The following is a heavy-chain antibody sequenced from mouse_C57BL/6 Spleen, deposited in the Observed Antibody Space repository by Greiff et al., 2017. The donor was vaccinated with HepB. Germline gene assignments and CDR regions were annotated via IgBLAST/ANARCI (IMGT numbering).Heavy chain of an antibody. D-gene: IGHD2-3*01. CDR3: ARRRDYGYYGFAY. J-gene: IGHJ3*01. CDR2: IDPSDSYT. Sequence: QVQLQQPGAELVMPGASVKLSCKASGYTFTSYWMHWVKQRPGQGLEWIGEIDPSDSYTNYNQKFKGKSTLTVDKSSSTAYMQLSSLTSEDSAVYYCARRRDYGYYGFAYWGQGTLVTVSA. CDR1: GYTFTSYW. V-gene: IGHV1-69*01.